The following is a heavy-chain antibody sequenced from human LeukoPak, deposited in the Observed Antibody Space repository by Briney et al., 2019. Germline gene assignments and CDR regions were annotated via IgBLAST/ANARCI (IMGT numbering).Heavy chain of an antibody. Sequence: PSEPLSLTCTLSSGSISSSSYYWGWIRKPPGKGLERIGSIYYSGSTYYNPSLNSRATISVDTSKNQYSLKLSSVTAADTAVYYCARQRSQEGVFDYWGQGTLVTVSS. D-gene: IGHD3-16*01. CDR2: IYYSGST. V-gene: IGHV4-39*01. CDR1: SGSISSSSYY. J-gene: IGHJ4*02. CDR3: ARQRSQEGVFDY.